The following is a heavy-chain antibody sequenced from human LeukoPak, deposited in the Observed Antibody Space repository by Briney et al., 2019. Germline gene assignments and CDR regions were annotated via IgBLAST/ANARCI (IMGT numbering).Heavy chain of an antibody. V-gene: IGHV3-74*03. CDR3: ARDKKRYNYGSGNYHETVYQYYGMDV. J-gene: IGHJ6*02. CDR2: ISPDGSTT. CDR1: GFTFSSYA. Sequence: QPGGSLRLSCAASGFTFSSYAMSWVRQAPGKGLMWVSRISPDGSTTLYADSVKGRFTISRDNAKNTLYLQMNSLGAEDTAVYYCARDKKRYNYGSGNYHETVYQYYGMDVWGQGTTVTVSS. D-gene: IGHD3-10*01.